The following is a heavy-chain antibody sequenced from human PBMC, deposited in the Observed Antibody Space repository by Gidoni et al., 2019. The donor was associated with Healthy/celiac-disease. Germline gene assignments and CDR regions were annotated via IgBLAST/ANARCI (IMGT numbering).Heavy chain of an antibody. CDR3: AKVYYYDSSGYT. CDR1: RFTFSSYA. Sequence: EVQLLESGGGLVQPGGSLRLSCAASRFTFSSYASSWVRQAPGKGLEWVSAISGSGGSTYYADSVKGRFTISRDNSKNTLYLQMNSLRAEDTAVYYCAKVYYYDSSGYTWGRGTLVTVSS. V-gene: IGHV3-23*01. CDR2: ISGSGGST. J-gene: IGHJ2*01. D-gene: IGHD3-22*01.